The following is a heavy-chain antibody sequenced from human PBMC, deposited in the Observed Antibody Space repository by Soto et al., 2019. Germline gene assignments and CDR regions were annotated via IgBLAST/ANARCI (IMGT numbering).Heavy chain of an antibody. CDR2: IYGGGTT. V-gene: IGHV3-53*01. CDR1: GFAVSSKY. Sequence: EVQLVESGGGLIQPGGSLRLSCAASGFAVSSKYMTWVRQAPGKGLEWVSVIYGGGTTYYADSVKGRFTISRDTSKNTLYLQMNILRAEGTAVYYCVQTTGWPGLDFWGQGTRVTVSS. CDR3: VQTTGWPGLDF. J-gene: IGHJ4*02. D-gene: IGHD6-19*01.